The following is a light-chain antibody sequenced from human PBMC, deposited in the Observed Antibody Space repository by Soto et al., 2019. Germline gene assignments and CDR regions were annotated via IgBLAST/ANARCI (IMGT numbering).Light chain of an antibody. Sequence: EIVLTQSPATLSLSPGERATLSCRASQSVSSYLAWYQQKPGQAPRLLIYDASNRATGIPARFSGSGSGTDLTLTISSLEPEDFAVSYCQQSSNWPNLTFGGGTKVEIK. J-gene: IGKJ4*01. V-gene: IGKV3-11*01. CDR1: QSVSSY. CDR3: QQSSNWPNLT. CDR2: DAS.